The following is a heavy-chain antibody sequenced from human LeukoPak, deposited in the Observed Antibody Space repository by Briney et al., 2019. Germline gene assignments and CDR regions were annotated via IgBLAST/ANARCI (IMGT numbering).Heavy chain of an antibody. D-gene: IGHD3-10*01. J-gene: IGHJ6*02. CDR3: AGEVGGAGSYFFPYYAMDV. CDR2: ISGFNGNT. CDR1: GYTFISYG. Sequence: ASVKVSCKASGYTFISYGINWVRQAPGQGLEWMGWISGFNGNTNYAQKLQGRVTMTTDTSTSTAYMELWSLRSEDTAVYYCAGEVGGAGSYFFPYYAMDVWGQGTTVTVSS. V-gene: IGHV1-18*01.